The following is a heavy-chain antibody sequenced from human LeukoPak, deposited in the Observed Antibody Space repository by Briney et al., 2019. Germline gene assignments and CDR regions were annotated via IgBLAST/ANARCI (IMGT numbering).Heavy chain of an antibody. D-gene: IGHD6-19*01. J-gene: IGHJ4*02. CDR3: ARESSGWYQLDY. V-gene: IGHV1-69*04. CDR1: GGTFSSYA. Sequence: ASVKVSCKASGGTFSSYAISWVRQAPGPGLEWMGRIIPILGIANYAQKFQGRVTITADKSTSTAYMELSSLRSEDTAVYYCARESSGWYQLDYWGQGTLVTVSS. CDR2: IIPILGIA.